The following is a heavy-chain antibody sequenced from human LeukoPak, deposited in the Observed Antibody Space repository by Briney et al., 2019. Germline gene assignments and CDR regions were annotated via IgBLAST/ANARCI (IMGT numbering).Heavy chain of an antibody. Sequence: SVKVSCKASGGTFSSYAISWVRQAPGQGPEWMGGIIPIFGTANYAQKFQGRVTITADESTSTAYMELSSLRSEDTAVYYCARDGVYSSGPHPFDYWGQGTLVTVSS. D-gene: IGHD6-19*01. V-gene: IGHV1-69*13. CDR2: IIPIFGTA. CDR3: ARDGVYSSGPHPFDY. J-gene: IGHJ4*02. CDR1: GGTFSSYA.